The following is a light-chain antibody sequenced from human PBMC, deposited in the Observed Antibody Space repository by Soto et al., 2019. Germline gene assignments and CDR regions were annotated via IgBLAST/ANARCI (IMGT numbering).Light chain of an antibody. Sequence: EIVLTQSPGTLSLSPGEGATLSCRTSQSVSSSYLAWYQQKPGQAPRLLIYAASSRATGIPDRFSGSGSGTDFTLTISRLEPEDFAVYYCQQYSSSPPMYTFGQGTTLDIK. J-gene: IGKJ2*01. CDR2: AAS. CDR1: QSVSSSY. CDR3: QQYSSSPPMYT. V-gene: IGKV3-20*01.